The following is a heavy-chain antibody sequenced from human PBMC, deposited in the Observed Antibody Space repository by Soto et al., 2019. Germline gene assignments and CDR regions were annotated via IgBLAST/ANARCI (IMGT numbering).Heavy chain of an antibody. D-gene: IGHD3-10*01. J-gene: IGHJ3*02. V-gene: IGHV4-31*03. CDR2: IDYSGGT. CDR3: ARMEYYGSGSHI. CDR1: GGSISSGGYY. Sequence: QVQLQESGPGLVKPSQTLSLTCTVSGGSISSGGYYWSRIRQHPGKGLEWIGYIDYSGGTYYNPSLKGRVTRSVDTSKNQSSLKLSSVTAADTAVYYCARMEYYGSGSHIWGQGTMVTVSS.